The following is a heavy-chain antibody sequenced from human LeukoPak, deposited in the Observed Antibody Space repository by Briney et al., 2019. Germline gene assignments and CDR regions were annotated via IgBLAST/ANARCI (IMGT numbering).Heavy chain of an antibody. J-gene: IGHJ4*02. CDR2: IIPIFGTA. D-gene: IGHD2-15*01. V-gene: IGHV1-69*13. CDR3: ASSRRYCSGGSCYSFDY. Sequence: GASVKVSCKASGGTFSNYAISWVRQAPGQGLEWMGGIIPIFGTANYAQKFRGRVTITADESTGRAYMELSSLRSEDTAVYYCASSRRYCSGGSCYSFDYWGQGTLVTVSS. CDR1: GGTFSNYA.